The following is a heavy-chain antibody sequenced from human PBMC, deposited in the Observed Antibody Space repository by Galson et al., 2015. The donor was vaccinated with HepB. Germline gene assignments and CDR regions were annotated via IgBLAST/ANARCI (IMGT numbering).Heavy chain of an antibody. D-gene: IGHD5-12*01. CDR2: IYSGGST. Sequence: SLRLSCAASGFTVSSNYMSWVRQAPGKGLEWASVIYSGGSTYYADSVKGRFTISRHNSKNTLYLQMNSLRAEDTAVYYCARVSGYSGYQLEYGMDVWGQGTTVTVSS. CDR1: GFTVSSNY. V-gene: IGHV3-53*04. CDR3: ARVSGYSGYQLEYGMDV. J-gene: IGHJ6*02.